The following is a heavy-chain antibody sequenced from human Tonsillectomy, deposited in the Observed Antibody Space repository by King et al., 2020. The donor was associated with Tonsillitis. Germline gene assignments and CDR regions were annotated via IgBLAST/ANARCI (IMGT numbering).Heavy chain of an antibody. CDR2: INDYGTTT. V-gene: IGHV3-74*01. J-gene: IGHJ4*02. Sequence: VQLVESGGGLVQPGGSLRLSCVVSGFTLSNYWMHWVRQVPGKGLVWVSDINDYGTTTRYADSVRGRFTISRDNAEHTLYLQMNSLRAEDTAVYYCARGGQQPVDYWGQGTLVTVSS. CDR3: ARGGQQPVDY. D-gene: IGHD6-13*01. CDR1: GFTLSNYW.